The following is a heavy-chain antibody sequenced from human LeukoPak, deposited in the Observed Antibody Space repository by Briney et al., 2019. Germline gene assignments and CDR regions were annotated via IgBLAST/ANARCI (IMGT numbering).Heavy chain of an antibody. V-gene: IGHV1-2*02. D-gene: IGHD1-1*01. CDR2: INPNSGGT. CDR3: ARGIPVPLERRGYYYYLYV. CDR1: GYTFTGYY. Sequence: ASVKVSCKASGYTFTGYYMHCVRQAPGQGLEWMGWINPNSGGTNYAQKFQGRVTMTRDTSISTAYMELSRLRSDDTAVYYCARGIPVPLERRGYYYYLYVWGKGTTVTVSS. J-gene: IGHJ6*03.